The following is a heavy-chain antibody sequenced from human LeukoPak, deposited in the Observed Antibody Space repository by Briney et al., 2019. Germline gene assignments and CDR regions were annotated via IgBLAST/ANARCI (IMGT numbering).Heavy chain of an antibody. CDR3: AKSVEHSNYRKFHD. J-gene: IGHJ4*02. D-gene: IGHD4-11*01. Sequence: PGGSLRLSCAASGFTFSSYWMHWVRQAPGKGPVWVSRINNDGSGTTYADSVKGRFTISRANSKNTVYLQMNSLRVDDTAVYYCAKSVEHSNYRKFHDWGQGTLVTVSS. V-gene: IGHV3-74*01. CDR1: GFTFSSYW. CDR2: INNDGSGT.